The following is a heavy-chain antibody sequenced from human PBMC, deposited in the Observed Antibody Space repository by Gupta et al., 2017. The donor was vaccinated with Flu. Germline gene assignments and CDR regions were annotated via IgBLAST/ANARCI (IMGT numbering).Heavy chain of an antibody. V-gene: IGHV3-48*01. J-gene: IGHJ4*02. CDR3: ARSKTSGYYFDY. Sequence: VQPVGSGGSLVPPGGSLGPSWAASGIPLSRYCLHLGPPAPGKGLEWVSYISSSSSTIYYADSAKGRYTISRDNAKNSLYLQMNSLRAEDTAVYYCARSKTSGYYFDYWGQGTLVTVSS. CDR2: ISSSSSTI. CDR1: GIPLSRYC. D-gene: IGHD3-10*01.